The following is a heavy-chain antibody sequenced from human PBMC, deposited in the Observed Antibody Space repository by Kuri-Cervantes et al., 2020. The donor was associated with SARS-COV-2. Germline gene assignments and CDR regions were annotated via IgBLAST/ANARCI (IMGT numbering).Heavy chain of an antibody. CDR3: ARDLPSDYTYYYYYMDV. CDR1: GGSISSSNYY. Sequence: SETLSLTCTVSGGSISSSNYYWGWIRQPPGKGLEWIGSIYYSGSTHYNPSLKSRVTMSVDTSKNQFSLKLSSVTAADTAVYYCARDLPSDYTYYYYYMDVWGKGTTVTVSS. CDR2: IYYSGST. D-gene: IGHD4/OR15-4a*01. V-gene: IGHV4-39*07. J-gene: IGHJ6*03.